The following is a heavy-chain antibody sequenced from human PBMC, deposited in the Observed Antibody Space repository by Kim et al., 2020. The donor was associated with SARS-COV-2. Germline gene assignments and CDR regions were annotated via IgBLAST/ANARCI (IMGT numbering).Heavy chain of an antibody. CDR2: SK. CDR3: ARGGSGSLDY. Sequence: SKGYADSVEGHVTISGDNAQNTLYLQMNSLRAEDTAVYYCARGGSGSLDYWGQGTLVTVSS. D-gene: IGHD3-16*01. J-gene: IGHJ4*02. V-gene: IGHV3-74*01.